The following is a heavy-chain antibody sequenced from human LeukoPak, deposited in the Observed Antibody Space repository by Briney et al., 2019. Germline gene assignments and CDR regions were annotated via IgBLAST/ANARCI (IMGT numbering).Heavy chain of an antibody. CDR3: ASTYSSERGWFDP. Sequence: GGSLILSCAASGFTFSSYAMHWVRQAPGKGLEWVAVISYDGSNKYYADSVKGRFTISRDNSKNTLYLQMNSLRAEDTAVYYCASTYSSERGWFDPWGQGTLVTVSS. V-gene: IGHV3-30*04. CDR1: GFTFSSYA. D-gene: IGHD6-25*01. J-gene: IGHJ5*02. CDR2: ISYDGSNK.